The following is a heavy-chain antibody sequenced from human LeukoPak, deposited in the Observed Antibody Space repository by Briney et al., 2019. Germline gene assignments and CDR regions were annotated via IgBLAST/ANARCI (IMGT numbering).Heavy chain of an antibody. CDR3: ARQGAGVRGYVYGEYY. D-gene: IGHD5-18*01. V-gene: IGHV4-39*01. CDR1: GGSIRSSYYY. Sequence: PSETLSLTCTVSGGSIRSSYYYWGWIRQPPEKGLEWIGSIYDSGSTYYNPSLKSRVTISVDTSENQFSLKLRSVTAADTAVYYCARQGAGVRGYVYGEYYWGQGTLVTVSS. CDR2: IYDSGST. J-gene: IGHJ4*02.